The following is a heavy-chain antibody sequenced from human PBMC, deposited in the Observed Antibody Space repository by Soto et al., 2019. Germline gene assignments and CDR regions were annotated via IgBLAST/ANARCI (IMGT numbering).Heavy chain of an antibody. CDR1: GFTFSGSA. Sequence: GGSLRLSCAASGFTFSGSAMHWVRQASGKGLEWVGRIRSKANTYATAYAASVKGRFTISRDDSKNTAYLQMNSLRAEDTAVYYCAKDGESRYYYDSSGYYPFDYWGQGTLVTVSS. CDR2: IRSKANTYAT. CDR3: AKDGESRYYYDSSGYYPFDY. J-gene: IGHJ4*02. D-gene: IGHD3-22*01. V-gene: IGHV3-73*01.